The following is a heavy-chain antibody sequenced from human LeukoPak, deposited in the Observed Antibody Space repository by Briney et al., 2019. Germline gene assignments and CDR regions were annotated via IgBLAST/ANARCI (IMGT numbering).Heavy chain of an antibody. J-gene: IGHJ4*02. CDR3: ARHGYFDSSGYYPPDY. D-gene: IGHD3-22*01. CDR2: IYYSGST. Sequence: SETLSLTCTVSGGSIRSYYWSWIRQPPGKGLEWIGYIYYSGSTNYNPSLKSRVTISVDTSKNQFSLKLTSVTAADTAVYHCARHGYFDSSGYYPPDYWGQGTLVTVSS. CDR1: GGSIRSYY. V-gene: IGHV4-59*08.